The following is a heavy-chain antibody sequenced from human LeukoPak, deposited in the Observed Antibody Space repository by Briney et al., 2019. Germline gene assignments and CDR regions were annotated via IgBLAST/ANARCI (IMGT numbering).Heavy chain of an antibody. J-gene: IGHJ4*02. V-gene: IGHV3-23*01. CDR1: GFTFSSYA. Sequence: GGSLRLSCAASGFTFSSYAMSWVRQAPGKGLEWVAAISGRGGSTYYADSVKGRFTISRDNSKNTLYLQMNSLRAEATAVYSCAASSGYYYTAFRYWGQGTLVTVSS. CDR2: ISGRGGST. CDR3: AASSGYYYTAFRY. D-gene: IGHD3-22*01.